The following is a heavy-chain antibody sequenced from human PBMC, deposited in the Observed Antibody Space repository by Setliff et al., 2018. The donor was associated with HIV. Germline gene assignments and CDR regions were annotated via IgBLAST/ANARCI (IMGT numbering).Heavy chain of an antibody. J-gene: IGHJ3*01. CDR1: GGSISTYY. Sequence: SETLSLTCTVSGGSISTYYWGWIRQPPGKGLEWIGSIYFTGSSDNNPSLKSRVTLSVETSKHQISLKLSAVTAADTAVDYCARVQMAYAAFDVWGQGTMVTVSS. CDR2: IYFTGSS. D-gene: IGHD4-17*01. CDR3: ARVQMAYAAFDV. V-gene: IGHV4-59*01.